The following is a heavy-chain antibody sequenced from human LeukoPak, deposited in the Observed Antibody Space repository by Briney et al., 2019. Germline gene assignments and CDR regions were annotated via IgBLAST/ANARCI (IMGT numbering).Heavy chain of an antibody. J-gene: IGHJ4*02. CDR1: GGSISSGSYY. CDR2: VYSSGST. Sequence: PSETLSLTCTVSGGSISSGSYYWSWIRQPAGKGLEWIGRVYSSGSTDYNPSLKSRLSISVDTSKNQFSLKLSSVTAADTAVYYCARVSTVAAYYFDYWGQGTVVTVSS. V-gene: IGHV4-61*10. CDR3: ARVSTVAAYYFDY. D-gene: IGHD6-19*01.